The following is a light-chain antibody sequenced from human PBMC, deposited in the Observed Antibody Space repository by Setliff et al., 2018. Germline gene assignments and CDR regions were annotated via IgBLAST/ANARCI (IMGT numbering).Light chain of an antibody. J-gene: IGLJ1*01. CDR1: SSDVSGYNY. V-gene: IGLV2-8*01. CDR3: SSYEGSNNYV. Sequence: QSALAQPLSASGSPGQSVTISCTGTSSDVSGYNYVSWYQQHPGKAPKLMIYGVSKRPSGVPDRFSGSKSGNTASLTVSGLQAEDEADYYCSSYEGSNNYVFGTGTKVTVL. CDR2: GVS.